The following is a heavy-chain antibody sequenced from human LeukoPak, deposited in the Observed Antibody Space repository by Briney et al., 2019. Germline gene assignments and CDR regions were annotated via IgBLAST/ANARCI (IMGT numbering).Heavy chain of an antibody. J-gene: IGHJ6*03. D-gene: IGHD3-3*01. Sequence: GGSLRLSCAASGFTFSSYSMNWVRQAPGKGLEWVSLISWDGGSTYYADSVKGRFTISRDNSKNSLYLQMNSLRAEDTALYYCAKDTGYDFWTGKENYYMDVWGKGTTVTVSS. V-gene: IGHV3-43D*03. CDR3: AKDTGYDFWTGKENYYMDV. CDR1: GFTFSSYS. CDR2: ISWDGGST.